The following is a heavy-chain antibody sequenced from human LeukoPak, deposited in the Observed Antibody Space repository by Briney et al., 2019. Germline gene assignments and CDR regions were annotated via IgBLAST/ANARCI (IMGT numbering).Heavy chain of an antibody. CDR2: IRCDGSNK. V-gene: IGHV3-30*02. Sequence: GGSLRLSCAASGFTFSSYAMSWVRQAPGKGLEWVAFIRCDGSNKYYADSVKGRFTISRDNSKNTLYLQMNSLRAEDTAVYYCAKDSPYYYDSSGHGGGYWGQGTLVTVSS. CDR3: AKDSPYYYDSSGHGGGY. CDR1: GFTFSSYA. J-gene: IGHJ4*02. D-gene: IGHD3-22*01.